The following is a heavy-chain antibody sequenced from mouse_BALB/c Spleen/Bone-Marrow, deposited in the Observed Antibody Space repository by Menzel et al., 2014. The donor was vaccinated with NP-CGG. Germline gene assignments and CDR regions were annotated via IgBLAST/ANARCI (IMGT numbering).Heavy chain of an antibody. V-gene: IGHV1-18*01. CDR2: INPNNGDT. Sequence: VQLQQSGAELAKPGASVKIFCKTSGYTFTEYTMHWLRQSHGKSLESIGGINPNNGDTTYNKKFKDKATLTVDKSSSTDYMELRSLSSDDSAIYYCGRAWFAYWGQWTLVTVSA. CDR1: GYTFTEYT. CDR3: GRAWFAY. J-gene: IGHJ3*01.